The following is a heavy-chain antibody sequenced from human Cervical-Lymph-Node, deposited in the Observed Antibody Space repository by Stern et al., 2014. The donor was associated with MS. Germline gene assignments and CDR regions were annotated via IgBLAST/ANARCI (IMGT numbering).Heavy chain of an antibody. CDR3: ARWGGNSLNAFDI. CDR1: GVSISSYY. Sequence: VQLVESGPGLVRPSETLSLTCTVSGVSISSYYWNWIRQPPGRGLEWIGYRYYSGCTKYTPSLKSRVTISVDTSKNQISLRLSSVTAADTAVFYCARWGGNSLNAFDIWGQGTMVTVSS. D-gene: IGHD4-23*01. V-gene: IGHV4-59*01. CDR2: RYYSGCT. J-gene: IGHJ3*02.